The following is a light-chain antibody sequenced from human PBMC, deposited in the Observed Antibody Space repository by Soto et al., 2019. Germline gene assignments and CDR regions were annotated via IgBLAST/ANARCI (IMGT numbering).Light chain of an antibody. V-gene: IGKV1-5*03. J-gene: IGKJ1*01. CDR2: KAS. CDR3: QQYNSYRRT. Sequence: DIQMTQSPSTLSASVGDRVTITCRASQSISSWLAWYQQKPGKAPKLLIYKASSLESGVPSRFSGSGSGTEFTLTISSLQTDDYATYYCQQYNSYRRTFGQGTKVEIK. CDR1: QSISSW.